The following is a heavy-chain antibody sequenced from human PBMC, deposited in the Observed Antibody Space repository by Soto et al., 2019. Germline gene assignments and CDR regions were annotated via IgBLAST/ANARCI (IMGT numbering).Heavy chain of an antibody. CDR3: ARHGAYSTSYYYDNEMDV. CDR2: SNYGGPS. D-gene: IGHD2-2*01. CDR1: GGAISGNVYY. Sequence: XETLSLTCTVSGGAISGNVYYWVWLRQPHGKDRKWVGSSNYGGPSYSSPSLQSRVTISLYTAQIHFSLNLRSVTAADTAVYYCARHGAYSTSYYYDNEMDVWGQGTTVTVSS. V-gene: IGHV4-39*01. J-gene: IGHJ6*02.